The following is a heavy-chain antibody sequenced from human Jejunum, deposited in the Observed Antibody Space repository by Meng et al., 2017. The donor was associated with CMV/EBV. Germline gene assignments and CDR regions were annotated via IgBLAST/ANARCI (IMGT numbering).Heavy chain of an antibody. CDR1: GFSFSDYA. V-gene: IGHV3-23*01. CDR3: ARVTELWLHYFDY. J-gene: IGHJ4*02. D-gene: IGHD5-18*01. Sequence: ASGFSFSDYAMGWVRQAPGKGLEWVSSISGSGGSIQYANSVKGRFTISRDNAKNSLYLQMNSLRAEDTAVYYCARVTELWLHYFDYWGQGTLVTVSS. CDR2: ISGSGGSI.